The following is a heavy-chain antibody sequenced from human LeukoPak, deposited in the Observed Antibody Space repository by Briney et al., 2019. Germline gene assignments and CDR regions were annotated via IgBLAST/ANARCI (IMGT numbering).Heavy chain of an antibody. J-gene: IGHJ6*03. Sequence: PGGSLRLSCAASGFTFSSYWVSWVRQAPGKGLEWVANIKQDGSEKYYVDSVKGRFTISRDNAKNSLYLQMNSLRAEDTAVYYCARSGSYGYYYYMDAWGKGTTVTISS. D-gene: IGHD1-26*01. CDR3: ARSGSYGYYYYMDA. CDR1: GFTFSSYW. CDR2: IKQDGSEK. V-gene: IGHV3-7*01.